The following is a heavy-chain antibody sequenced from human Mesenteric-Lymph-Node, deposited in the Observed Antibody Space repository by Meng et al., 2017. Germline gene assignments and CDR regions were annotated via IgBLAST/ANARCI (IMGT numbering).Heavy chain of an antibody. CDR1: RFTFSDYY. CDR2: IYSGGST. D-gene: IGHD2-15*01. J-gene: IGHJ6*02. CDR3: ARDNNVVVVAATTSYYYYGMDV. V-gene: IGHV3-66*02. Sequence: GESLKISCAASRFTFSDYYMSWVRQAPGKGLEWVSVIYSGGSTYYADSVKGRFTISRDNSKNTLYLQMNSLRAEDTAVYYCARDNNVVVVAATTSYYYYGMDVWGQGTTVTVSS.